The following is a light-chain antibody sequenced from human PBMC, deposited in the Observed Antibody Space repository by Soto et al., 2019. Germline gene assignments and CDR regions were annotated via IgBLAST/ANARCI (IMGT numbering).Light chain of an antibody. V-gene: IGKV1-39*01. J-gene: IGKJ4*01. Sequence: DIHMTQSPSSLSASVGDRVIITCRASQSISFYLNWYLQKPGKAPELLIAAESSLYSAAPSRFSGSGSGTNFTLTISSLQPEDFATYYCQQSYSIPRTFGGGTKVEI. CDR1: QSISFY. CDR2: AES. CDR3: QQSYSIPRT.